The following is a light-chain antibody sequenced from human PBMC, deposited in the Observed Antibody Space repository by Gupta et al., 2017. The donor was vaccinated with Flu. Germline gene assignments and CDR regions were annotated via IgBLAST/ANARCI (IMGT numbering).Light chain of an antibody. V-gene: IGKV1-5*03. CDR3: QQYNSYPFT. CDR1: QSISSC. CDR2: NAS. Sequence: DIQMTQSPSSLSASVGDRVTITCRASQSISSCFAWYQQKPGKAPRLLIYNASSLDSGVPSRFSGSGSGTEFTLTISSLQPDDFATYYCQQYNSYPFTFGQGTKVEIK. J-gene: IGKJ1*01.